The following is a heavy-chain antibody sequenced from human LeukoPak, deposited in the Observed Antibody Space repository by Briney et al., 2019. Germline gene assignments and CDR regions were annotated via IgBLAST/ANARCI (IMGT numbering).Heavy chain of an antibody. D-gene: IGHD6-13*01. J-gene: IGHJ2*01. CDR2: IYYSGST. V-gene: IGHV4-59*08. CDR3: ARRRYSSSWPQLGYWYFDL. CDR1: GGSISSYY. Sequence: PSETLSLTCTVSGGSISSYYWSWIRQPPGKGLEWIGYIYYSGSTNYNPSLKSRVTISVDTSKNQFSLKLSSVTAADTAVYYCARRRYSSSWPQLGYWYFDLWGRGTLVTVSS.